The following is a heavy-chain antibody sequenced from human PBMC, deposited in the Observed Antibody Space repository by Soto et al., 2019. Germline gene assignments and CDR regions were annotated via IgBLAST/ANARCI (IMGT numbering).Heavy chain of an antibody. Sequence: PGGSLRLSCAASGFKFRNYAIHWVRQAPGKGLEWLAVIWFDGSKKYYADSVKGRFTISRDNSKNTVYPDMNSLTADDSGVFYCARAHTMMILDRFDPWGHGTLVTVSS. D-gene: IGHD3-22*01. CDR2: IWFDGSKK. CDR1: GFKFRNYA. V-gene: IGHV3-33*01. J-gene: IGHJ5*02. CDR3: ARAHTMMILDRFDP.